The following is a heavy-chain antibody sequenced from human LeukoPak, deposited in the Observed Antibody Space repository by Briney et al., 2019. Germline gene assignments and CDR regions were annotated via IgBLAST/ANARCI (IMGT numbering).Heavy chain of an antibody. D-gene: IGHD3-16*01. CDR1: GGSITSGDYY. V-gene: IGHV4-31*03. CDR2: ISYSGTT. Sequence: SQTLSLTCTVSGGSITSGDYYWNWIRQLPGKGLEWIGYISYSGTTYYNRSLKSRVTMSLDTSKNQFSLKLSSLTAADTAVYFCARESGGDLTNWGQGTLVTVSS. J-gene: IGHJ4*02. CDR3: ARESGGDLTN.